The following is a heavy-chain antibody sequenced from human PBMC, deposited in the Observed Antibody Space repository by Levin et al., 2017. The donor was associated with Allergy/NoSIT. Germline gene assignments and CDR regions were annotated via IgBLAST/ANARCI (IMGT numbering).Heavy chain of an antibody. V-gene: IGHV3-11*05. D-gene: IGHD1-14*01. Sequence: KSGGSLRLSCAASGFTFSDYYMSWIRQAPGKGLEWVSYISSSSSYTNYADSVKGRFTISRDNAKNSLYLQMNSLRAEDTAVYYCARVHLTGDAFDIWGQGTMVTVSS. J-gene: IGHJ3*02. CDR3: ARVHLTGDAFDI. CDR2: ISSSSSYT. CDR1: GFTFSDYY.